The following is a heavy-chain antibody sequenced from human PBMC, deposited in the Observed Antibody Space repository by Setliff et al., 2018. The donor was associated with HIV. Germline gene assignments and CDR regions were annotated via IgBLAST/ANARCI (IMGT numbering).Heavy chain of an antibody. V-gene: IGHV1-46*01. Sequence: ASVKVSCKTSGYSFTTYYIHWMRQAPGQGLEWVGLMYTSGGGAKYAQKFQGRVTMTRDTSTRTVYMELSSLRSEDAAVYYCARVEGAHDSETGYWGQGTLVTVSS. CDR3: ARVEGAHDSETGY. CDR1: GYSFTTYY. D-gene: IGHD3-3*01. J-gene: IGHJ4*02. CDR2: MYTSGGGA.